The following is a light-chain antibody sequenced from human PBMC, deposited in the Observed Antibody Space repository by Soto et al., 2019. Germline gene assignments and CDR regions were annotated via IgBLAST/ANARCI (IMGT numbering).Light chain of an antibody. CDR2: EGI. CDR1: SNTIGGYNV. Sequence: QSALTQPASVSGSPGQSITISCTGSSNTIGGYNVVSWYQQHPGKAPKVIIYEGIKRHSGVSNRFSGAISGSTASLTISGLQAEDEADYYCCSYVGATTYVFGSGTKVTVL. CDR3: CSYVGATTYV. J-gene: IGLJ6*01. V-gene: IGLV2-23*01.